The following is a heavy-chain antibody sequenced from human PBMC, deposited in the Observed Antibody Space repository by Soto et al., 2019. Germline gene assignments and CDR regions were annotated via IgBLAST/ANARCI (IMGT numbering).Heavy chain of an antibody. CDR2: IWYDGSNK. Sequence: PGGSLRLSCAASGFTFSSYGMHWVRQAPGKGLEWVAVIWYDGSNKYYADSVKGRFTISRDNSKNTLYLQMNSLRAEDTAVYYCAREFYYDFWSGYGASLHYGMAVWGQGTTVTV. D-gene: IGHD3-3*01. J-gene: IGHJ6*02. CDR3: AREFYYDFWSGYGASLHYGMAV. CDR1: GFTFSSYG. V-gene: IGHV3-33*01.